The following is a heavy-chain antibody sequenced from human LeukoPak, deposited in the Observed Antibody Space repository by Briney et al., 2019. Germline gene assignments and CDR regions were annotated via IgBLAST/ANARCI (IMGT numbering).Heavy chain of an antibody. CDR2: IIPIFGTA. V-gene: IGHV1-69*05. J-gene: IGHJ6*02. CDR1: GGTFSSYA. D-gene: IGHD3-10*01. CDR3: ASPNYYGSGRTLYYGMDV. Sequence: SVKVSCKASGGTFSSYAISWVRQAPGQGLEWMGGIIPIFGTANYAQKFQGRVTITTDESTSTAYMELSSLRSEDTAVYYCASPNYYGSGRTLYYGMDVWGQGTTVTVSS.